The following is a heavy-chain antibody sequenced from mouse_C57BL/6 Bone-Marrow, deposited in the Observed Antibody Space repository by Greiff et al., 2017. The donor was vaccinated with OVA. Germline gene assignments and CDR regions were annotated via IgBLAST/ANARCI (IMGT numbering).Heavy chain of an antibody. V-gene: IGHV1-61*01. Sequence: QVQLQQPGAELVRPGSSVKLSCKASGYTFTSYWMAWVKQRPGQGLEWIGNIYPSDSGTHYNQKFKDKATLTVDKSSSTAYMQLSSLTSEDSAVYYCARARLRAMDYGGQGTSVTVSS. J-gene: IGHJ4*01. CDR1: GYTFTSYW. CDR2: IYPSDSGT. D-gene: IGHD1-3*01. CDR3: ARARLRAMDY.